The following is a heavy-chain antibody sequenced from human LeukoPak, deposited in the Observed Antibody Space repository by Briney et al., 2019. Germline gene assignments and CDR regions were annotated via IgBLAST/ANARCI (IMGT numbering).Heavy chain of an antibody. V-gene: IGHV1-3*01. CDR1: GYTFTNYA. CDR3: ARDRWHCRVNCDSVYYFALDV. D-gene: IGHD2-15*01. J-gene: IGHJ6*02. Sequence: ASVKVSCKGSGYTFTNYAIHWVRQAPGQSLEWLGWINPGNGDTKYSQDFQGRVTINTDTSAVTVYVELNSLTSEDTAVYYCARDRWHCRVNCDSVYYFALDVWGQGTTVTVSS. CDR2: INPGNGDT.